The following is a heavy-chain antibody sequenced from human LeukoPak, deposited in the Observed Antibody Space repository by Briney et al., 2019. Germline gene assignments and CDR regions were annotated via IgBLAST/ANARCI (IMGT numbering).Heavy chain of an antibody. CDR3: ARHVEHAAYFHH. D-gene: IGHD1/OR15-1a*01. CDR2: ITNSGGA. Sequence: SETLSLTCTVAGISISDFHWSWLRQSPEKGLEWIGWITNSGGANYNPSLESRLAMSADTSKSQLSLRVTSVTDADTAVYYCARHVEHAAYFHHWGQGKLVTVSS. V-gene: IGHV4-59*08. CDR1: GISISDFH. J-gene: IGHJ4*02.